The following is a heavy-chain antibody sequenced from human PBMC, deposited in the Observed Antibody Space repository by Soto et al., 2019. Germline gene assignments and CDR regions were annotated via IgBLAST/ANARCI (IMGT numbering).Heavy chain of an antibody. V-gene: IGHV4-39*01. CDR3: ARQSATYYYQFDS. J-gene: IGHJ4*02. CDR2: IYYSGST. CDR1: GGSISSSSYY. D-gene: IGHD1-26*01. Sequence: SETLSLTCTVSGGSISSSSYYWGWIRQPPGKGLEWIGSIYYSGSTYYNPSLKSRVTISVDTSKNQFSLKLSSVTAADTAVFYCARQSATYYYQFDSWGQGTLVTVSS.